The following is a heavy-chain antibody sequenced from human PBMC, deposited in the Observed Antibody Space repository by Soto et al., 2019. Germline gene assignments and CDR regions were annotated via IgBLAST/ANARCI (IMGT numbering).Heavy chain of an antibody. CDR3: ARSTLSIGPYSSSWRQYYYGMDV. J-gene: IGHJ6*02. V-gene: IGHV1-58*01. CDR1: GFTFTSSA. CDR2: IGAYNGNT. Sequence: SVKVSCTASGFTFTSSAVQWVRQARGQRLEWIGWIGAYNGNTNYAQKFQGWVTMTRDTSISTAYMELSRLRSDDTAVYYCARSTLSIGPYSSSWRQYYYGMDVWGQGTTVTVSS. D-gene: IGHD6-13*01.